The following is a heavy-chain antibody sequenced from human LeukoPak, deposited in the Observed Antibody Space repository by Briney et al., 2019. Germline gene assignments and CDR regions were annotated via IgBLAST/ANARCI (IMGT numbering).Heavy chain of an antibody. CDR1: GFTFSSYG. Sequence: GRSLRLSCAASGFTFSSYGMHWVRQAPGKGLEWVAVIWYDGSTKYYADSVKGRFTISRDNSKNTLYLQMNSLRAEDTAVYYCAKAPKYYFDYWGQGTLVTVSS. CDR2: IWYDGSTK. J-gene: IGHJ4*02. CDR3: AKAPKYYFDY. V-gene: IGHV3-33*06.